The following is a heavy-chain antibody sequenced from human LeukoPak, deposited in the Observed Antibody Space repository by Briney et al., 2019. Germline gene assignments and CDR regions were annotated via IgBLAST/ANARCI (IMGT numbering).Heavy chain of an antibody. CDR3: ARLGIDYDILTGYTPDAFDI. CDR1: GGSISSVDYY. CDR2: IYYSGST. Sequence: SETLSLTCTVSGGSISSVDYYWSWIRQPPGKGLEWIGYIYYSGSTYYDPPLKSRVMISVDASKNQFSLKLSSVTAADTAVYYCARLGIDYDILTGYTPDAFDIWGQGTMVTVSS. D-gene: IGHD3-9*01. J-gene: IGHJ3*02. V-gene: IGHV4-30-4*01.